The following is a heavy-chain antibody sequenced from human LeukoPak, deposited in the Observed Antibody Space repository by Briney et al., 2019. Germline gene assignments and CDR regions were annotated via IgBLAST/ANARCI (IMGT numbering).Heavy chain of an antibody. CDR2: MNPSSGNT. CDR1: GYTFTTYD. V-gene: IGHV1-8*01. J-gene: IGHJ4*02. D-gene: IGHD3-16*01. Sequence: ASVKVSCKASGYTFTTYDINWVRQATGQGLEWMGWMNPSSGNTGYAQKVQGRVTMTRNTSISTAYMELSSLRSEDTAVYYCARGVGLYALLDYWGQGTLVTVSS. CDR3: ARGVGLYALLDY.